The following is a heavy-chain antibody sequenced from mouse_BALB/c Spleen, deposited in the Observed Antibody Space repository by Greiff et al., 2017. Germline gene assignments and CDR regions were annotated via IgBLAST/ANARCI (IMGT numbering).Heavy chain of an antibody. V-gene: IGHV5-6-5*01. CDR3: AREEDYDYDVPYAMDY. CDR1: GFTFSSYA. Sequence: EVHLVESGGGLVKPGGSLKLSCAASGFTFSSYAMSWVRQTPEKRLEWVASISSGGSTYYPDSVKGRFTISRDNARNILYLQMSSLRSEDTAMYYCAREEDYDYDVPYAMDYWGQGTSVTVSS. D-gene: IGHD2-4*01. J-gene: IGHJ4*01. CDR2: ISSGGST.